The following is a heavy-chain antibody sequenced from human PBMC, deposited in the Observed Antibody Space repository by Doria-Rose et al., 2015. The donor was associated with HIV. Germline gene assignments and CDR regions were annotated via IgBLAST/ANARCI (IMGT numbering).Heavy chain of an antibody. CDR1: GVSLSSPGMG. CDR2: IFSDDDR. CDR3: ARIKSSRWYHKYYFDF. J-gene: IGHJ4*02. Sequence: QESDPVLVKPTETLTLTCAVSGVSLSSPGMGVSWIRQPPGKALEWLAYIFSDDDRSHKTSLKSRLTISRGTSKSQVVLTMTDMDPVDTATYYCARIKSSRWYHKYYFDFWGQGTLVIVSA. V-gene: IGHV2-26*01. D-gene: IGHD6-13*01.